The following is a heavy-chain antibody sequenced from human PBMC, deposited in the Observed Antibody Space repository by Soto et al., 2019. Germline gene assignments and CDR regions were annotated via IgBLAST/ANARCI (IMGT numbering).Heavy chain of an antibody. CDR3: ARVSMGGSSEDFQH. CDR2: MNPNSGNT. V-gene: IGHV1-8*01. J-gene: IGHJ1*01. Sequence: QVQLVQSGAEVKKPGASVKVSCKASGYSFTSYDINWVRQATGQGLEWMGWMNPNSGNTGYAQKFQGRVTMTRNTSRSTAYIELSSLRSEDTAVYYCARVSMGGSSEDFQHWGQGTLVTVAS. D-gene: IGHD3-10*01. CDR1: GYSFTSYD.